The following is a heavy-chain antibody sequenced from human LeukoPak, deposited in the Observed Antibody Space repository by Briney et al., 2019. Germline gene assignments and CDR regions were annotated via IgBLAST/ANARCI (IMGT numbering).Heavy chain of an antibody. CDR1: GGSISSGGYY. CDR3: ARGGTVTTPLFDY. Sequence: SETLTLTCTVSGGSISSGGYYWSWIRQHPGEGPEWIGYIYYSGSAYYTPSLKSRVSISVDTSKNQFSLKLTSVTAADTAVYYCARGGTVTTPLFDYWGQGTLVAVSS. D-gene: IGHD4-17*01. CDR2: IYYSGSA. J-gene: IGHJ4*02. V-gene: IGHV4-31*03.